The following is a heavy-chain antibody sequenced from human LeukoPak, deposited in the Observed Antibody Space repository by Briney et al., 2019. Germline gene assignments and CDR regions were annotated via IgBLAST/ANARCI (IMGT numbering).Heavy chain of an antibody. V-gene: IGHV3-30*02. CDR1: GFTFSNYG. D-gene: IGHD3-3*01. Sequence: GGSLRLSCAASGFTFSNYGMHWVRQAPGKGLEWVAFIRYDGSNKYYADSVKGRFTISRDNAKNTLYLQMNSLRAEDPAVYYCAKGYWGGYSFDNRFDPWGQGTLVTVSS. CDR2: IRYDGSNK. J-gene: IGHJ5*02. CDR3: AKGYWGGYSFDNRFDP.